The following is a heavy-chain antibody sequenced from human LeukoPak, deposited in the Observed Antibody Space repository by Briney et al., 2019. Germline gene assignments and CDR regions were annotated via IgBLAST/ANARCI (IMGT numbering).Heavy chain of an antibody. CDR2: ISGSGGST. CDR1: GLTFSSYA. J-gene: IGHJ4*02. Sequence: GGSLRLSCAASGLTFSSYAMSWVRQAPGKGLEWVSAISGSGGSTYYADSVKGRFTISRDNSKNTLYLQMNSLRAEDTAVYYCAKDLGYCSGGSCYRDYFDYWGQGTLVTVSS. V-gene: IGHV3-23*01. CDR3: AKDLGYCSGGSCYRDYFDY. D-gene: IGHD2-15*01.